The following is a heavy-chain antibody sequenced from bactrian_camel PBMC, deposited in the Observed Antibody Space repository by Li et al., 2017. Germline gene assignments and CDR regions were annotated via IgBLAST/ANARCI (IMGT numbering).Heavy chain of an antibody. V-gene: IGHV3-3*01. CDR2: SWLSGGPT. CDR1: TTSRKC. J-gene: IGHJ6*01. Sequence: HVQLVESGGGSVQAGGSLRLSCEYTTSRKCMGWFRQAPGKEREGIVSSWLSGGPTTYSDSVKGRFTISRDNARNTVTLQMYDLKTEDAGVYYVAMNFGYWGHGTQVTVS. D-gene: IGHD3*01. CDR3: AMNFGY.